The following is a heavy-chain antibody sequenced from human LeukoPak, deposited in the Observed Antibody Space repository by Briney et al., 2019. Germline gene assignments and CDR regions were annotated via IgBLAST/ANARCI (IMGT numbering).Heavy chain of an antibody. CDR1: GGSISSGGYY. D-gene: IGHD3-22*01. CDR3: ARVRSSSGSDAFDI. Sequence: SQTLSLTCTVSGGSISSGGYYWSWIRQHPGKGLEWIGYIYYSGSTYYNPSLKSRVTISVDTSKNQFSLKLSSVTAADTAVYYCARVRSSSGSDAFDIWGHGTMVTVSS. CDR2: IYYSGST. J-gene: IGHJ3*02. V-gene: IGHV4-31*03.